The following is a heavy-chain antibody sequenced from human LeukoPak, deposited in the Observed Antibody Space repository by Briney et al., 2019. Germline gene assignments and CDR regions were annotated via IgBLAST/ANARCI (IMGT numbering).Heavy chain of an antibody. D-gene: IGHD3-9*01. Sequence: SETLSLTCTVSGGSISGSSYYWGWIRQPPGKGLEWIGEISHSGSTNYNPSLKSRVTISVDTSKNQFSLKLSSVTAADTAVYYCARLRYFDWSPFDYWGQGTLVTVSS. CDR1: GGSISGSSYY. J-gene: IGHJ4*02. CDR2: ISHSGST. CDR3: ARLRYFDWSPFDY. V-gene: IGHV4-39*07.